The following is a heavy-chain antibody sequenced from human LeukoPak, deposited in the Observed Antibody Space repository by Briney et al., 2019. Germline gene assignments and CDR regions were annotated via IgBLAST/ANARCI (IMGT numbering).Heavy chain of an antibody. Sequence: SETLSLTCTVSGYSISSGYYWGWIRQPPGKGLEWIGSSYHSGSTYYNPSLKSRVTISVDTSKNQFSLKLSSVTAADTAVYYCASVSGGSRLYYFDYWGQGTLVTVSS. CDR1: GYSISSGYY. V-gene: IGHV4-38-2*02. D-gene: IGHD2-15*01. J-gene: IGHJ4*02. CDR2: SYHSGST. CDR3: ASVSGGSRLYYFDY.